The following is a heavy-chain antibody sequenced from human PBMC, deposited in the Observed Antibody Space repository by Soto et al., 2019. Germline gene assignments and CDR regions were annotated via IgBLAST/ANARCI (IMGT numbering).Heavy chain of an antibody. CDR2: IYYSGNT. CDR3: GRYCGTTRCPLDY. CDR1: GGSISSGGSY. Sequence: SQTLSLTCTVSGGSISSGGSYWGWIRQPPGKGLEWIGYIYYSGNTYFNPSLKSRVTLSVDTSKNQFSLNLSSVTAADTAVYYCGRYCGTTRCPLDYWGQGCLVTVSS. J-gene: IGHJ4*02. D-gene: IGHD2-2*01. V-gene: IGHV4-30-4*01.